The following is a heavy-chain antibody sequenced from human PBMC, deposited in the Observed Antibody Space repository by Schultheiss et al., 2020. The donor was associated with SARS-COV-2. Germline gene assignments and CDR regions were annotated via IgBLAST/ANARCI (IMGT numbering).Heavy chain of an antibody. Sequence: SQTLSLTCFVSGGSISSYYWSWIRQPAGKGLEWIGYIYYSGSTNYNPSLKSRVTISVDTSKNQFSLKLSSVTAADTAVYYCAREVYAPYYYYYAMDFWGQGTTVTVSS. D-gene: IGHD2-8*01. CDR3: AREVYAPYYYYYAMDF. CDR2: IYYSGST. V-gene: IGHV4-59*01. J-gene: IGHJ6*02. CDR1: GGSISSYY.